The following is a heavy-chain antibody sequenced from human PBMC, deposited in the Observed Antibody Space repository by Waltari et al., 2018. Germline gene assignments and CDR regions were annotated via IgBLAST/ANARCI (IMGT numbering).Heavy chain of an antibody. J-gene: IGHJ3*02. CDR2: IFSNDEK. Sequence: QVTLKESGPVLVKPTETLTLTCTVSGFSLSNARLGVSWTRPPPGKALEWLAHIFSNDEKSYSTSLKSRLTISKDTSKSQVVLTMTNMDPVDTATYYCARSQMGYYDFWSGYSLDAFDIWGQGTMVTVSS. V-gene: IGHV2-26*01. D-gene: IGHD3-3*01. CDR3: ARSQMGYYDFWSGYSLDAFDI. CDR1: GFSLSNARLG.